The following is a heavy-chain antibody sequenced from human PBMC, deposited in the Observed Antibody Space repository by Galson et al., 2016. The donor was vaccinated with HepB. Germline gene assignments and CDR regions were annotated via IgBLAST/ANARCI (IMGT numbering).Heavy chain of an antibody. CDR3: AKEGGAPIYRVSNWFDP. CDR1: GFTFSNYA. Sequence: SLRLSCAASGFTFSNYAMSWVRQAPGKGLEWVSVISGSGGSTYYADSVKGRFTISRDNSKNTLSLQMSSLSAEDTAVYYCAKEGGAPIYRVSNWFDPWGQGTLVTVSS. CDR2: ISGSGGST. V-gene: IGHV3-23*01. J-gene: IGHJ5*02. D-gene: IGHD1-26*01.